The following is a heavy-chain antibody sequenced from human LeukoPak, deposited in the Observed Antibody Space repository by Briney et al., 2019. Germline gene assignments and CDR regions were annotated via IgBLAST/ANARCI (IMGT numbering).Heavy chain of an antibody. CDR1: GFTFSSYW. CDR2: INNDGRST. V-gene: IGHV3-74*01. Sequence: PGGSLRLSCAASGFTFSSYWMHWVRQAPGKGLVGVSRINNDGRSTNYADSVKGRFTISRDNAKNTLYLQMNSLRAEDTAVYYCARAGDSSGYFGYWFDPWGQGTLVTVSS. D-gene: IGHD3-22*01. CDR3: ARAGDSSGYFGYWFDP. J-gene: IGHJ5*02.